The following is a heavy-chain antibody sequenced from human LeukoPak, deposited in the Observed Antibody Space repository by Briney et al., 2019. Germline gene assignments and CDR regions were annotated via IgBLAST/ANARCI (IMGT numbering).Heavy chain of an antibody. V-gene: IGHV3-23*01. CDR3: AKGRNVLLWFGELLTGFDY. CDR1: GFTFSSYG. Sequence: PGGSLRLSCAASGFTFSSYGMSWVRQAPGKGLEWVSAISGSGGSTYYADSVKGRFTISRDNSKNTLYLQMNSLRAEDTAVYYCAKGRNVLLWFGELLTGFDYWGQGTLVTVSS. CDR2: ISGSGGST. J-gene: IGHJ4*02. D-gene: IGHD3-10*01.